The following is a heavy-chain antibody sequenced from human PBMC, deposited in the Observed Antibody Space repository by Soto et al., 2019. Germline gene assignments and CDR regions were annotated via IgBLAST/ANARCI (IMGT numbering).Heavy chain of an antibody. CDR2: IYYSGST. Sequence: PSDTLSLTCTVSGGSISSYYWSWIRQPPGKGLEWIGYIYYSGSTNYNPSLKSRVTISVDTSKNQFSLKLSSVTAADTAVYYCARQNRVLLWFGVPVYYFVYWGQGTLVTVSS. CDR1: GGSISSYY. V-gene: IGHV4-59*08. J-gene: IGHJ4*02. D-gene: IGHD3-10*01. CDR3: ARQNRVLLWFGVPVYYFVY.